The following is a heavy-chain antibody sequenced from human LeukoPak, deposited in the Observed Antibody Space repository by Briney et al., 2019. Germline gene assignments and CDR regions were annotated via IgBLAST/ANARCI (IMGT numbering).Heavy chain of an antibody. J-gene: IGHJ4*02. V-gene: IGHV3-74*01. CDR3: ATKQWLAPPPDS. Sequence: GGSLRLSCAASGFNFGKYWMLWVRQAPGKGLESVSRINTDGTVTTYADSVKGRFTVSRDNADNTMFLQMNSVRDEDTAVYYCATKQWLAPPPDSWGQGTPVTVSS. CDR2: INTDGTVT. CDR1: GFNFGKYW. D-gene: IGHD6-19*01.